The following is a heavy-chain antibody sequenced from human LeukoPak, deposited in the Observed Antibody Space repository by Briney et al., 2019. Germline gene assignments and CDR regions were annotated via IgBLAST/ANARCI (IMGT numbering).Heavy chain of an antibody. Sequence: PSETLSLTCTVPGGSVSSGSYYWSWIRQPPGKGLEWIGYIYYSGSTNYNPSLKSRVTISVDTSKNQFSLKLSSVTAADTAVYYCARIYQVDTAMVPWGQGTLVTVSS. CDR2: IYYSGST. CDR3: ARIYQVDTAMVP. V-gene: IGHV4-61*01. J-gene: IGHJ4*02. CDR1: GGSVSSGSYY. D-gene: IGHD5-18*01.